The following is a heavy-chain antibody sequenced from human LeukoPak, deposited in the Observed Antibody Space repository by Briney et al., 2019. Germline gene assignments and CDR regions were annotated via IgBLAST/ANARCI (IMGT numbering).Heavy chain of an antibody. CDR3: ARDNRPSGWGKSFDY. V-gene: IGHV1-2*02. D-gene: IGHD6-19*01. J-gene: IGHJ4*02. CDR2: MNPKSGGT. Sequence: ASVRVSCKASGHTFIDYYLHWVRQAPGQGLEWMGWMNPKSGGTKSAPKFQGRVNMTRDTSISTAYMEVTSLTSDDTAIYYCARDNRPSGWGKSFDYWGQGTLITVSS. CDR1: GHTFIDYY.